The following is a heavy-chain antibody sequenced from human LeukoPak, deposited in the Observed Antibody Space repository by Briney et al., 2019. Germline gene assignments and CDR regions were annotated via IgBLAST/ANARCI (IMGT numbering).Heavy chain of an antibody. Sequence: GGSLRLSCAASGFTFSNYGMHWVRQAPGKGLEWVAFIRYDGSNKYYADSVKGRFTISRDNSKNTLYLQMNSLRAEDTAVYYCAKDSPYMVRGVSRAFDIWGQGTMVTVSS. J-gene: IGHJ3*02. CDR3: AKDSPYMVRGVSRAFDI. V-gene: IGHV3-30*02. CDR2: IRYDGSNK. D-gene: IGHD3-10*01. CDR1: GFTFSNYG.